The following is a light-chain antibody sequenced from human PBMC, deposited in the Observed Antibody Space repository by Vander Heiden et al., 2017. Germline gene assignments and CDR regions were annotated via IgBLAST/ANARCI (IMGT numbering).Light chain of an antibody. CDR3: SSYTSSSLV. Sequence: QPALTQPASVSGSPGQSITISCTGTSSDVGGYNYVSWYQQHPGKAPKLMIYEVSNRPSGVSNRFSGSKSGNTASLTISGLQAEDEADYYCSSYTSSSLVFGGGTKLPFL. J-gene: IGLJ3*02. CDR1: SSDVGGYNY. CDR2: EVS. V-gene: IGLV2-14*01.